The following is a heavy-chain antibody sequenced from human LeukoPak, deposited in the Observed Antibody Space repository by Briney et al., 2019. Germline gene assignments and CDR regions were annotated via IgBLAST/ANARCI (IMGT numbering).Heavy chain of an antibody. CDR2: ISGSGGST. V-gene: IGHV3-23*01. D-gene: IGHD5-24*01. Sequence: PGGSLRLSCAASGFTFSSYAMSWVRQAPGKGLEWVSAISGSGGSTYYADSVKGRFTISRDNSKNTLYLQMNSLRAEDTAVYYCANDGRWLQSPVFFIDNYWGQGTLVTVSS. CDR1: GFTFSSYA. CDR3: ANDGRWLQSPVFFIDNY. J-gene: IGHJ4*02.